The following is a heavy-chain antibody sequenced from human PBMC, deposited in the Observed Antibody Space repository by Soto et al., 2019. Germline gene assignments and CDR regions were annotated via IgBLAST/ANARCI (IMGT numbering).Heavy chain of an antibody. CDR1: GYTFTSYG. CDR2: ISAYNGNT. CDR3: ARDQSWHDLVWWFDP. V-gene: IGHV1-18*01. D-gene: IGHD1-1*01. J-gene: IGHJ5*02. Sequence: ASVKVSCKASGYTFTSYGISWVRQAPVQGLEWMGWISAYNGNTNYAQKLQGRVTMTTDTSTSTAYMELRSLRSDDTAVYYCARDQSWHDLVWWFDPWGQGTLVPVSS.